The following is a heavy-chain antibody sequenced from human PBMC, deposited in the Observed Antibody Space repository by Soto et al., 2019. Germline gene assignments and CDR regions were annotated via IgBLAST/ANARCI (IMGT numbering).Heavy chain of an antibody. V-gene: IGHV1-69*08. CDR3: ARDMVATLSRRLNWYFDL. CDR1: GGTFSSYT. D-gene: IGHD5-12*01. J-gene: IGHJ2*01. Sequence: QVQLVQSGAEVKKPGSSVKVSCKASGGTFSSYTISWVRQAPGQGLEWMGRIIPILGIANYAQKFQGRVTITADKATSTAYMELSSLRSEDTAVYYCARDMVATLSRRLNWYFDLSGRGTLVTVSS. CDR2: IIPILGIA.